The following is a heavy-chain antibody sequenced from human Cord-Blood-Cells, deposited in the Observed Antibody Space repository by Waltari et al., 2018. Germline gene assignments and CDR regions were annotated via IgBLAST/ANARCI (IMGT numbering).Heavy chain of an antibody. D-gene: IGHD7-27*01. CDR3: ARGPLGRGSIPNYFDY. CDR1: GGSFSGYY. CDR2: SNHSGST. V-gene: IGHV4-34*01. Sequence: QVQLQQWGAGLLKPSETLSLTCAVYGGSFSGYYWSWIRQPPGKGLEWIGESNHSGSTTYNPSLKSRVTISVDADKNQCSLKLSSVTAAGTAVYYWARGPLGRGSIPNYFDYWGQGTLVTVSS. J-gene: IGHJ4*02.